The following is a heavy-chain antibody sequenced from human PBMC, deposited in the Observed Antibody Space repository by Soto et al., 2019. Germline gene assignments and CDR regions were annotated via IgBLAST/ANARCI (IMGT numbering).Heavy chain of an antibody. CDR1: GFTFSDYR. V-gene: IGHV3-21*04. CDR3: AKALLAARNYFDY. J-gene: IGHJ4*02. Sequence: PGGSLRLSCAASGFTFSDYRMNWVRQAPGKGLEWVSSITYSSTYIYYADSVRGRFTISRDNVQNSLYLQMNSLRAEDTAVYYCAKALLAARNYFDYWGQGTLVTVSS. CDR2: ITYSSTYI. D-gene: IGHD6-6*01.